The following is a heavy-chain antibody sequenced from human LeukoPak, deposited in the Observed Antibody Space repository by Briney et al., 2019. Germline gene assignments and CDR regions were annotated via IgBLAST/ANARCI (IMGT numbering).Heavy chain of an antibody. CDR2: ISSASNTL. CDR1: GFTFSSYS. D-gene: IGHD3-10*01. Sequence: GGSLRLSCAAPGFTFSSYSRNWVRQAPGKGLEWVSYISSASNTLYYADSVKGRFTISRDKAKNSLHLQMNSLRAEDTAMYYCARDGWFGDNNWFDPWGQGTLVTGSS. CDR3: ARDGWFGDNNWFDP. J-gene: IGHJ5*02. V-gene: IGHV3-48*01.